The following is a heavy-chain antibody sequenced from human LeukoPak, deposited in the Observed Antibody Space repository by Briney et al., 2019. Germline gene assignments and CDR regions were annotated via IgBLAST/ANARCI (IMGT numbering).Heavy chain of an antibody. D-gene: IGHD3-16*02. CDR3: ARLSRLEPLHN. CDR1: GYSFTTYY. V-gene: IGHV1-2*06. J-gene: IGHJ4*01. Sequence: ASVTVSCKAYGYSFTTYYIHWVRQAHGHGLEWMGRINPISGGTDFAQKFRGRVTMTRDTSTNTAYMELSSLRFDDTAIYYCARLSRLEPLHNWGQGTQVTVAS. CDR2: INPISGGT.